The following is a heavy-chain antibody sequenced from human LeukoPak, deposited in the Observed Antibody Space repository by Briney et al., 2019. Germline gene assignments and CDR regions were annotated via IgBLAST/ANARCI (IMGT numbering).Heavy chain of an antibody. CDR3: ARGLPPYDFWSGYYRMHFDY. D-gene: IGHD3-3*01. Sequence: KPSETLSLTCAVYGGSFSGYYWSWIRQPPGKGLEWIGEINHSGSTNYNPSLKSRVTISVDTSKNQFSLKLSSVTAADTAVYYCARGLPPYDFWSGYYRMHFDYWGQGTLVSLSS. CDR2: INHSGST. V-gene: IGHV4-34*01. CDR1: GGSFSGYY. J-gene: IGHJ4*02.